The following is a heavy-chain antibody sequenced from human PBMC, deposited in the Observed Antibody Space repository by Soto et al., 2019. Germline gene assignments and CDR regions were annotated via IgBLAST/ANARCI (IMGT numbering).Heavy chain of an antibody. CDR3: ARDGCSGGSCYYYYYYGMDV. Sequence: ASVKVSCKASGYTFTGYYMHWVRQAPGQGLEWMGWINPNSGGTNYAQKFQGRVTMTRDTSISTAYMELSRLRSDDTAVYYCARDGCSGGSCYYYYYYGMDVWGQGTTVTVSS. CDR2: INPNSGGT. V-gene: IGHV1-2*02. J-gene: IGHJ6*02. CDR1: GYTFTGYY. D-gene: IGHD2-15*01.